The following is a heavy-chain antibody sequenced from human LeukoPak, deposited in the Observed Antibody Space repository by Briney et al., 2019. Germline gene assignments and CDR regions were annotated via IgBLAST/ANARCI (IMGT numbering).Heavy chain of an antibody. CDR1: CGSISSGGYY. CDR2: IYYSGST. D-gene: IGHD2-15*01. V-gene: IGHV4-31*03. CDR3: ARIDDCSGGSCYSLDY. Sequence: SETLSLTCTVSCGSISSGGYYWSWIRQHPGKGLEWIGYIYYSGSTYYNPSLKSRVTISVDTSKNQFSLKLSSVTAADTAVYYCARIDDCSGGSCYSLDYWGQGTLVTVSS. J-gene: IGHJ4*02.